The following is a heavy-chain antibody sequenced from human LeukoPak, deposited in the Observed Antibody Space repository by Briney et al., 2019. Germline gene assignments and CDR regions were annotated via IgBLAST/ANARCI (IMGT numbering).Heavy chain of an antibody. D-gene: IGHD1-7*01. CDR1: GFTFSSYS. CDR3: ARDKLELLKWEPDAFDI. Sequence: GGSLRLSCAASGFTFSSYSMNWVRQAPGKGLEWVSSISSSSSYIYYADSVKGRFTISRDNAKNSLYLQMNSLRAEDTAVYYCARDKLELLKWEPDAFDIWGQGTMVTVSS. J-gene: IGHJ3*02. V-gene: IGHV3-21*04. CDR2: ISSSSSYI.